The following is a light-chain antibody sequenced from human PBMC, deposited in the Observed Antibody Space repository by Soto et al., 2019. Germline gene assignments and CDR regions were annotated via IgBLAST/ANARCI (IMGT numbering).Light chain of an antibody. CDR1: SSDVGRYNF. CDR2: EVT. V-gene: IGLV2-23*02. Sequence: QSVLTQPASVSGSPGQSITISCTGTSSDVGRYNFVSWCQQHPGKVPKVMIYEVTKRPSGVSNRFSGSKSGNTAFLTISGLQAEDEADYYCCSDAGSGIYVFGTGTKVTVL. CDR3: CSDAGSGIYV. J-gene: IGLJ1*01.